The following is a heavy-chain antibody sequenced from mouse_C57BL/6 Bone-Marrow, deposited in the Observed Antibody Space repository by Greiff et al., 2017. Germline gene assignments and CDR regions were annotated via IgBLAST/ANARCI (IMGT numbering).Heavy chain of an antibody. CDR2: IRSKSSNYAT. Sequence: EVKVEESGGGLVQPKGSLKLSCAASGFTFNTYAMHWVRQAPGKGLEWVARIRSKSSNYATYYADSVKDRFTISRDDSQSMLYLQMNNLKTEDTAMDYCVRGPLYYYGSPYFDYWGQGTTLTVSS. D-gene: IGHD1-1*01. V-gene: IGHV10-3*01. CDR1: GFTFNTYA. J-gene: IGHJ2*01. CDR3: VRGPLYYYGSPYFDY.